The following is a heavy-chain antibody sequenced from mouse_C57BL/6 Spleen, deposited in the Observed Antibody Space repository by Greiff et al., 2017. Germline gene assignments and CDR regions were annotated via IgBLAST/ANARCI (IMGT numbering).Heavy chain of an antibody. CDR2: INPNNGGT. Sequence: VQLKQSGPELVKPGASVKIPCKASGYTFTDYNMDWVKQSHGKSLEWIGDINPNNGGTIYNQKFKGKATLTVDKSSSTAYMELRSLTSEATAVYYSARKRDSSGYRDYFGYWGQGTTLSVSS. D-gene: IGHD3-2*02. CDR1: GYTFTDYN. CDR3: ARKRDSSGYRDYFGY. V-gene: IGHV1-18*01. J-gene: IGHJ2*01.